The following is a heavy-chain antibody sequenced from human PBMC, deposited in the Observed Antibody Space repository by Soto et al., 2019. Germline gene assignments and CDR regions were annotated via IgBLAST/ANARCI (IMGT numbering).Heavy chain of an antibody. CDR1: GVSLSTSGVG. D-gene: IGHD1-26*01. CDR2: IFWDDDK. J-gene: IGHJ4*02. V-gene: IGHV2-5*02. CDR3: AHRISVVGAGYFAY. Sequence: QITLKESGPPLVKPTQTLTLTCTVSGVSLSTSGVGVAWIRQPPGKALEWLAVIFWDDDKRYNPSLNSRLTLPTDTSNSQVVLTLTPMDPVATATYYWAHRISVVGAGYFAYCGQGTLVTVSS.